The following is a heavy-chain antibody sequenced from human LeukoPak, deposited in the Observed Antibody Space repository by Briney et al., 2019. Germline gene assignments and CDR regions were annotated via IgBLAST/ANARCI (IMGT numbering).Heavy chain of an antibody. CDR1: GFNVSNNY. CDR3: ARAQDYCSGSTCYGYFQY. CDR2: IFSSGPT. V-gene: IGHV3-53*01. D-gene: IGHD2-15*01. J-gene: IGHJ1*01. Sequence: GGSLRLSCAASGFNVSNNYMNWVRQAPGKGLEWVSVIFSSGPTYYADSVKGRFTISRDTSKNALYLQMNSLRAEDTAVYYCARAQDYCSGSTCYGYFQYWGQGTLVTVSS.